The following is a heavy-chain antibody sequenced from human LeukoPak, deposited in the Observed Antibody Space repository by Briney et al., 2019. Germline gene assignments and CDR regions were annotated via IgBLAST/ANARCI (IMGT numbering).Heavy chain of an antibody. J-gene: IGHJ5*02. D-gene: IGHD3-22*01. Sequence: GGSLRLSCATSGFTFSNAWMNWVRQAPGKGLEWVGRIRSNSDGGTIDYAAPVIGRFALSRDDSKNTLYLQMNRLQTEDTAVYYCATDFYDTTWSQGTLVTVSS. V-gene: IGHV3-15*07. CDR3: ATDFYDTT. CDR2: IRSNSDGGTI. CDR1: GFTFSNAW.